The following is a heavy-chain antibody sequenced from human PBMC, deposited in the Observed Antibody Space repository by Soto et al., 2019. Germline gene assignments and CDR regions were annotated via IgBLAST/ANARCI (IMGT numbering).Heavy chain of an antibody. CDR3: LKGIWSVLCYYYYGMDV. CDR1: GFTFSSYA. Sequence: GGSLRLSCAASGFTFSSYAMSWVRQAPGKGLEWVSAISGSGGSTYYADSVKGRFTISRDNSKNTLYLQMNSLRAEDTAVYYCLKGIWSVLCYYYYGMDVWGQGTTVTASS. D-gene: IGHD6-13*01. V-gene: IGHV3-23*01. CDR2: ISGSGGST. J-gene: IGHJ6*02.